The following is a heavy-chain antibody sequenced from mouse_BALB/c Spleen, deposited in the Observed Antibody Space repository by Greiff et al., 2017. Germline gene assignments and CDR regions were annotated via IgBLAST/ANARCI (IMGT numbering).Heavy chain of an antibody. CDR2: INPYNGDT. CDR3: ANSPYYYGSREGFAY. J-gene: IGHJ3*01. V-gene: IGHV1-20*02. Sequence: VQLQQSGPELVKPGASVKISCKASGYSFTGYFMNWVMQSHGKSLEWIGRINPYNGDTFYNQKFKGKATLTVDKSSSTAHMELRSLASEDSAVYYCANSPYYYGSREGFAYWGQGTLVTVSA. D-gene: IGHD1-1*01. CDR1: GYSFTGYF.